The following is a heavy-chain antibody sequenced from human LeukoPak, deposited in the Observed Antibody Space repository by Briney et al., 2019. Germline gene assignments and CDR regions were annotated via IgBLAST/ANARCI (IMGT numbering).Heavy chain of an antibody. CDR3: ARKEIAAAGWNWFDP. V-gene: IGHV4-59*01. Sequence: PSETLSLTCTVSGGSISSYYWSWIRQPPGKGLEWSGYIYYSVSTNYNPSLKSRVTISVDTSKNQFSLKLSSVTAADTAVYYCARKEIAAAGWNWFDPWGQGTLVTVSS. D-gene: IGHD6-13*01. CDR1: GGSISSYY. CDR2: IYYSVST. J-gene: IGHJ5*02.